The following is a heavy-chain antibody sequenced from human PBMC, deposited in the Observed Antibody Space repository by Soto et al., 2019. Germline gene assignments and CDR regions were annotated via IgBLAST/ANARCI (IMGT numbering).Heavy chain of an antibody. V-gene: IGHV4-30-2*06. CDR1: CGSLTSGTYS. CDR2: IFPSGTT. Sequence: KPSETLSLTCAVSCGSLTSGTYSWNWIRQSPGKGLEWIGYIFPSGTTYYNPSLKSRVSISIDVSKNQFSLNLRSLTAADTAAYYCARGREFDSWGQGTLVTVSS. J-gene: IGHJ4*02. CDR3: ARGREFDS.